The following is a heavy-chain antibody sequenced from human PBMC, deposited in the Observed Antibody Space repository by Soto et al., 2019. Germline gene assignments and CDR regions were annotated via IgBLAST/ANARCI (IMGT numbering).Heavy chain of an antibody. V-gene: IGHV4-39*01. CDR2: IYYSGST. D-gene: IGHD4-17*01. Sequence: QLQLQESGPGLVKPSETLSLTCTVSGGSISSSSYYWGWIRRPPGKGLEWIGSIYYSGSTYYNPSLKSRVTISVDTSKNQFSLKLSSVTAADTAVYYCATTTVVGGYYFDYWGQVTLVTVSS. J-gene: IGHJ4*02. CDR1: GGSISSSSYY. CDR3: ATTTVVGGYYFDY.